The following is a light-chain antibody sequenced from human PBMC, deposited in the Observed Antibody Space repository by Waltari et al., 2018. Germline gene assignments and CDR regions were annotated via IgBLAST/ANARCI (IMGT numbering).Light chain of an antibody. CDR2: DVS. Sequence: QSALTQPASVSGSPGQSVTIFCTGTSNDVGGYNSVSLYQENPGQAPRVIIYDVSDRPSGVSDRFSGSKSGNTASLTISGLQAEDEADYYCSSQSSNNVVLFGGGTKLTVL. J-gene: IGLJ2*01. V-gene: IGLV2-14*01. CDR3: SSQSSNNVVL. CDR1: SNDVGGYNS.